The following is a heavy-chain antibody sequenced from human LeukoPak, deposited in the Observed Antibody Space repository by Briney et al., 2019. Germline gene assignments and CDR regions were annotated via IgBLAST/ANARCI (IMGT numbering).Heavy chain of an antibody. J-gene: IGHJ6*02. CDR1: GFTFHDYA. D-gene: IGHD6-13*01. CDR2: ISWSSGTI. Sequence: PGGSLRLSCAASGFTFHDYAMHWVRQAPGKGLEWVSGISWSSGTIDYADSVQGRFTISRDNAKNSLYLQLNSLRTEDTALYYCAKDFSSSWPGWYGMDVWGQGTTVTVSS. CDR3: AKDFSSSWPGWYGMDV. V-gene: IGHV3-9*01.